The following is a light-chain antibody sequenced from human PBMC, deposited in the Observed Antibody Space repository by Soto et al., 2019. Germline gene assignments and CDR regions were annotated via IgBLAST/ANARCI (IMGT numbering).Light chain of an antibody. CDR2: STS. J-gene: IGKJ2*01. CDR3: QQSKRVPFT. V-gene: IGKV1-39*01. CDR1: QTISSF. Sequence: DIQMTQSPSSLSASVGDRVTITCRASQTISSFLNWYQLKSGKAPKLLISSTSTLQNEVPARFSGSASGTDFTLTISSIQSEDFATYSCQQSKRVPFTFGQGTRLEIK.